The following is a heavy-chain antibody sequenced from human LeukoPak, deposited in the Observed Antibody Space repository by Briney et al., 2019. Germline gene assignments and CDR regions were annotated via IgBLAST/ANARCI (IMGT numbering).Heavy chain of an antibody. Sequence: PSETLSLTCTVSGDSITNGAYYWSWIRQPPEKGLEWIGYIHYSGSAYYNPSLKSRVTISIDTSKDQFSLNLSSMTAADTAMYYCARDYKGYGNLEYWGQGTLVTVSS. V-gene: IGHV4-30-4*01. D-gene: IGHD4-11*01. CDR3: ARDYKGYGNLEY. CDR1: GDSITNGAYY. J-gene: IGHJ4*02. CDR2: IHYSGSA.